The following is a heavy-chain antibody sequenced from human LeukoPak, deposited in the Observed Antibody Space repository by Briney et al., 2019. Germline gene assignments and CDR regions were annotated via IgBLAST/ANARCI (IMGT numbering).Heavy chain of an antibody. Sequence: PSETLSLTCTVSGGSISRYYWSWIRKPPGKGLEWIGYIYSTGSTNSNPSLKSRVTISVDTSKDHFSLKLTSVTAADTAVYYCARHESAVGALFYWGQGSLVTVSS. V-gene: IGHV4-59*08. J-gene: IGHJ4*02. CDR3: ARHESAVGALFY. CDR1: GGSISRYY. D-gene: IGHD1-26*01. CDR2: IYSTGST.